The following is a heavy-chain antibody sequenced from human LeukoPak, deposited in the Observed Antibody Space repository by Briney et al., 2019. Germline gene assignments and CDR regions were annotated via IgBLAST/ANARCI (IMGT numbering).Heavy chain of an antibody. Sequence: SETLSLTCSVSGGSISSYYWSWIRQPPGKGLEWIGYIYYSGSTNYNSSLKSRVTISVDTSKNQFSLKLSSVTAADTAVYYCARGGPTVTSYSSWDYWGQGTLVTVSS. CDR3: ARGGPTVTSYSSWDY. V-gene: IGHV4-59*01. CDR1: GGSISSYY. J-gene: IGHJ4*02. D-gene: IGHD4-17*01. CDR2: IYYSGST.